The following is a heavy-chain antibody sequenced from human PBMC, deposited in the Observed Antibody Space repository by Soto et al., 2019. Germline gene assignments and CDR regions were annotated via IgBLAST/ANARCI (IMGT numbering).Heavy chain of an antibody. J-gene: IGHJ5*02. D-gene: IGHD2-15*01. Sequence: QVQLVQSGAEVKKPGSSVKVSCKASGGTFSSYAISWVRQAPGQGLEWMGGIIPIFGTANYAQKFQGRVTITADKSTRTAYMELSSLRSEDTAVYYCATDCSGGSCSPDNWFDPWGQGTLVTVSS. CDR3: ATDCSGGSCSPDNWFDP. V-gene: IGHV1-69*06. CDR2: IIPIFGTA. CDR1: GGTFSSYA.